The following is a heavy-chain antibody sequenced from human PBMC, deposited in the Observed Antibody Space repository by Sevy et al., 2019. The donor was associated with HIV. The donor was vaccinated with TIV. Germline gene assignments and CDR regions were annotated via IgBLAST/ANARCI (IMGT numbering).Heavy chain of an antibody. Sequence: GESLKISCKAFGYNFATYWIGWVRQMPGKGLEWVGIIYPDDSDTRYSPSFRGQVSISAGKSISTAYLQWSSLKASDTAMYYCARPAVIGTIGNWLDPWGQGTQVTVSS. J-gene: IGHJ5*02. CDR3: ARPAVIGTIGNWLDP. D-gene: IGHD1-1*01. CDR2: IYPDDSDT. CDR1: GYNFATYW. V-gene: IGHV5-51*01.